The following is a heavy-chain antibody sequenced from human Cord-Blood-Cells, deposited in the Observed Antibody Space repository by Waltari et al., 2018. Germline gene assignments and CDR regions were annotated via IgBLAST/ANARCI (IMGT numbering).Heavy chain of an antibody. CDR3: ARGVRTGVYWAFDI. V-gene: IGHV4-4*07. CDR2: IYTSGST. J-gene: IGHJ3*02. D-gene: IGHD7-27*01. Sequence: QVQLQESGPGLVKPSETLSLTCTVSGGSISSYYWSWIRQPAGKGLEWIGRIYTSGSTNYNPSPKSRGTMSVHTSKNQFSLKLSSVTAADTAVYYCARGVRTGVYWAFDIWGQGTMVTVSS. CDR1: GGSISSYY.